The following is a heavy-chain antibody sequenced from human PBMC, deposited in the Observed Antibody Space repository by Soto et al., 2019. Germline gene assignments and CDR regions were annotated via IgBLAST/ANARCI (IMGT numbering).Heavy chain of an antibody. J-gene: IGHJ5*02. V-gene: IGHV3-9*01. D-gene: IGHD2-15*01. CDR2: ISWNSGSI. CDR3: ARRIRDCSGGSCYLNWFDP. Sequence: EVQLVESGGGLVQPGRSLRLSCAASGFTFDDYAMHWVRQAPGKGLEWVSGISWNSGSIGYADSVKGRFTISRDNANNSLYLQMNSLRAEDTALYYCARRIRDCSGGSCYLNWFDPWGQGTLVTVSS. CDR1: GFTFDDYA.